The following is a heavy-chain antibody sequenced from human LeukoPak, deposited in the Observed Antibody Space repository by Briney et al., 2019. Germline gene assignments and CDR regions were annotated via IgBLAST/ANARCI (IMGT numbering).Heavy chain of an antibody. V-gene: IGHV3-48*03. D-gene: IGHD4-17*01. Sequence: PGGSLRLSCAASGFTFSSYEMNWVRQAPGKGLEWVSYISSSGSTIYYADSVKGRFTISRDNAKNSLYLQMNSLRAEDTAVYYCARGPSVTQVYWGQGTLVPVSS. CDR1: GFTFSSYE. CDR3: ARGPSVTQVY. CDR2: ISSSGSTI. J-gene: IGHJ4*02.